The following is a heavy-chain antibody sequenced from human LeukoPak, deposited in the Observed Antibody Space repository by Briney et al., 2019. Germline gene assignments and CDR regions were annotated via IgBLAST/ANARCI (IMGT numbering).Heavy chain of an antibody. J-gene: IGHJ1*01. CDR1: GVTVMTNY. V-gene: IGHV3-53*01. CDR2: IYNGGTT. Sequence: PGGSLRLSCAVSGVTVMTNYMSWVRQAPGKGLEWVSTIYNGGTTYYADSVKGRFTISRDTSKNMLYLEMNSLRVEDTAVYYCARVDCGDYQYFQHWGQGTLVTVSS. D-gene: IGHD4-17*01. CDR3: ARVDCGDYQYFQH.